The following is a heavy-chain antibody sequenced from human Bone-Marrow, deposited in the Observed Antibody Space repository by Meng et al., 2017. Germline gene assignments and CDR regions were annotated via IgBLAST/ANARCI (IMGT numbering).Heavy chain of an antibody. CDR2: ISSSGSTI. D-gene: IGHD1-26*01. CDR3: ARNSLIVGATGWNYYYGMDV. J-gene: IGHJ6*02. Sequence: RGSLRLSCAASGLTFSSYEMNWVRQAPGKGLEWVSYISSSGSTIYYADSVKGRFTISRDNAKNSLYLQMNSLRAEDTAVYYCARNSLIVGATGWNYYYGMDVWGQGTTVTVSS. CDR1: GLTFSSYE. V-gene: IGHV3-48*03.